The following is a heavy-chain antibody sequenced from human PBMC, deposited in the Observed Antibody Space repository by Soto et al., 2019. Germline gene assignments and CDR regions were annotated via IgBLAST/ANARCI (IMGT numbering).Heavy chain of an antibody. V-gene: IGHV1-24*01. CDR2: FDPEDGET. J-gene: IGHJ2*01. CDR1: GYTLTELS. D-gene: IGHD5-12*01. CDR3: ARDRSGYSGYEHWYIDL. Sequence: PPASVKVSCKVSGYTLTELSMHWVRQAPGKGLEWMGGFDPEDGETIYAQKFQGRVTMTADTSTDTAYMELSSLRSEDTAVYYCARDRSGYSGYEHWYIDLPGSGILLTLSS.